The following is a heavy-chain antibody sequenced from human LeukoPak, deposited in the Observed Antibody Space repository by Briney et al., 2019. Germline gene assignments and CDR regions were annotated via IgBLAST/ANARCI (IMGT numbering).Heavy chain of an antibody. V-gene: IGHV1-2*02. J-gene: IGHJ4*02. CDR2: INPNSGGT. CDR1: GYTFTGYY. CDR3: ARIDSSSWYWVDY. D-gene: IGHD6-13*01. Sequence: ASVKVSCKASGYTFTGYYMHWVRQAPGQGLEWMGWINPNSGGTNYAQKFQGRVTMTRNTSISTAYMELSSLRSEDTAVYYCARIDSSSWYWVDYWGQGTLVTVSS.